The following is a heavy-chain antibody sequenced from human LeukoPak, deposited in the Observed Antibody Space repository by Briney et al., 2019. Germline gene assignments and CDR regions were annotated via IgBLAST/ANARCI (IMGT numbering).Heavy chain of an antibody. CDR1: GGPISSYY. CDR2: NYYSGST. J-gene: IGHJ3*02. D-gene: IGHD2-15*01. Sequence: PSDTLSLTCTLSGGPISSYYWSWIRQPPGKGLEWIGYNYYSGSTNYNTSLKSRVTISVDTSKNQFSLKLSSVTAADTAVYYCARYPIVVVVAATPGHAFDIWGQGTMVTVSS. CDR3: ARYPIVVVVAATPGHAFDI. V-gene: IGHV4-59*08.